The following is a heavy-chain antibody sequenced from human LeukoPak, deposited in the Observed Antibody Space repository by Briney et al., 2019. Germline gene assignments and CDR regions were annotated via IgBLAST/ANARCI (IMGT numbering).Heavy chain of an antibody. D-gene: IGHD1-1*01. J-gene: IGHJ3*02. V-gene: IGHV3-23*01. Sequence: QTGGSLRLSCVASGFTFGKYWMSWVRQAPGKGLEWVSAISGSGGSTYYADSVKGRFTISRDNSKNTLYLQMNSLRAEDTAVYYCAKDVQLERRADAFDIWGQGTMVTVSS. CDR2: ISGSGGST. CDR3: AKDVQLERRADAFDI. CDR1: GFTFGKYW.